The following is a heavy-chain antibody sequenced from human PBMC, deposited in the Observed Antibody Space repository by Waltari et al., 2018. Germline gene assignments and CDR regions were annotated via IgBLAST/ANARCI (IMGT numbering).Heavy chain of an antibody. CDR1: RYTFTKYW. J-gene: IGHJ4*02. Sequence: EVQLLQSGAEVKEPGESLKISCKGPRYTFTKYWIAWVRQKPGKGLEWMGIIYPGDSETKYSPSFQGRVTISADKSITTAYLQWNSLQASDSAMYYCARLAGAVASFDYWGQGTLVTVSS. V-gene: IGHV5-51*01. D-gene: IGHD6-19*01. CDR3: ARLAGAVASFDY. CDR2: IYPGDSET.